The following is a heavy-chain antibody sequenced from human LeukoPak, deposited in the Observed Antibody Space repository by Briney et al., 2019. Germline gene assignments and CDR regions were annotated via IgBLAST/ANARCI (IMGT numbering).Heavy chain of an antibody. D-gene: IGHD2-2*01. CDR1: GFTFSSFW. CDR2: IKQDGSEK. CDR3: ARSTAGFDY. V-gene: IGHV3-7*03. Sequence: PGGFLRLSCAASGFTFSSFWISWVRQAPGKGLEWVANIKQDGSEKYYVDSVKGRFTISRDNAKNSLYLQMNSLRAEDTAVYYCARSTAGFDYWGQGTLVTVSS. J-gene: IGHJ4*02.